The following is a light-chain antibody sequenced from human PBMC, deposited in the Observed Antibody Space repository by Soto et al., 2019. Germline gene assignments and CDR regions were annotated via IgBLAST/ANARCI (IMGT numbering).Light chain of an antibody. CDR3: QQLTRYPST. Sequence: QWTQSPSSLSASLGDRATVTCRASQDITNYLAWYQQKPGKAPKLLIYDASTLHSGVPSRFSGSGSGTDFTLTISGLQHEEFATYYCQQLTRYPSTFGRGTQVEIK. CDR1: QDITNY. CDR2: DAS. V-gene: IGKV1-9*01. J-gene: IGKJ4*01.